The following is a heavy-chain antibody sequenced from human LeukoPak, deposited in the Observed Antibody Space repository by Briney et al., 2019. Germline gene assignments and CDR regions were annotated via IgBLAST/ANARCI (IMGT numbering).Heavy chain of an antibody. V-gene: IGHV3-74*01. Sequence: GGSLRLSCAASGFSFSFYWMHWVRQAPGKGPVWVSRIKTDGSIADYADSVKGRFTISRDNAKNSLYLQMNSLRAEDTAVYYCAREVQLERLGFGKEGSAFDYWGQGTLVTVSS. D-gene: IGHD1-1*01. J-gene: IGHJ4*02. CDR2: IKTDGSIA. CDR3: AREVQLERLGFGKEGSAFDY. CDR1: GFSFSFYW.